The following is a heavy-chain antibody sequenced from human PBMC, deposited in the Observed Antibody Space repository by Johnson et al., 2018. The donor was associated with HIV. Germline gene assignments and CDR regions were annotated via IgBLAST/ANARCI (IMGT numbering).Heavy chain of an antibody. CDR1: GFTFSSFG. CDR2: IWYDGSNK. J-gene: IGHJ3*02. D-gene: IGHD3-10*01. Sequence: QVQLVESGGGVVQPGRSLRLSCAASGFTFSSFGMHWVRQAPGKGLEWVAVIWYDGSNKYYADSVKGRFTISRDNSKNTLYLQMNSLRAEDTAVYYCAKGGRWFGDSIDAFDIWGQGTMVTVSS. CDR3: AKGGRWFGDSIDAFDI. V-gene: IGHV3-30*18.